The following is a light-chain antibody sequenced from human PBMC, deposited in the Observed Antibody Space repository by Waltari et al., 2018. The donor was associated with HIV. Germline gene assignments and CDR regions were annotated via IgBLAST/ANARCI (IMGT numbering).Light chain of an antibody. CDR2: WAS. V-gene: IGKV4-1*01. CDR3: QQHYILRST. J-gene: IGKJ4*01. CDR1: QSVFYTSYRKNY. Sequence: DIVMTQSPDSLTVSLGERAPISCKSSQSVFYTSYRKNYLAWDQQKPGQPPELLFYWASTRHSGVPDRFSASGSGTDFTLTISRVQADDVATYYCQQHYILRSTFGGGTKIEI.